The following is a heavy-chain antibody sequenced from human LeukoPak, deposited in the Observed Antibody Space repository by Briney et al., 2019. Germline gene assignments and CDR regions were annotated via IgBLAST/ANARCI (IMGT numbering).Heavy chain of an antibody. D-gene: IGHD6-19*01. CDR1: GGSFSGYY. CDR3: ASRRVWLVRRDYYMDV. J-gene: IGHJ6*03. V-gene: IGHV4-34*01. CDR2: INHSGST. Sequence: KPSETLSLTCAVYGGSFSGYYWSWIRQPPGKGLEWIGEINHSGSTNYNPSLKSRVTISADTSKNQFSLKLSSVTAADTAVYYCASRRVWLVRRDYYMDVWGKGTTVTISS.